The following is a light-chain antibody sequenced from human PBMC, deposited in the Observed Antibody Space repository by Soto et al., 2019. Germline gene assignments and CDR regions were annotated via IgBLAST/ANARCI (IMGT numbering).Light chain of an antibody. J-gene: IGKJ5*01. V-gene: IGKV3-20*01. Sequence: EIVMTQSPGTLSVSPGERATLFCRASQSVRSSLAWYQQKPGQAPSLLIYDASNRATGIPDRFSGSGSATDLTITISRLEPEDFELYYCQQYGDSPITFGQGTRLEIK. CDR1: QSVRSS. CDR2: DAS. CDR3: QQYGDSPIT.